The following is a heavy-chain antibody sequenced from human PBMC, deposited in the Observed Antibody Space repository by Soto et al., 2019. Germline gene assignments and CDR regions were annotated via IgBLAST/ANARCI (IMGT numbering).Heavy chain of an antibody. CDR3: YPEAGGYGNWFDP. CDR2: IYYSGST. V-gene: IGHV4-39*01. J-gene: IGHJ5*02. CDR1: GGSISSSSYY. D-gene: IGHD5-12*01. Sequence: QLQLQESGPGLVKPSETLSLTCTVSGGSISSSSYYWGWIRQPPGKGLEWIGSIYYSGSTYYNPSLKRRVNISVDTSKNQFSLKLSSVTAADTAVYYCYPEAGGYGNWFDPWGQGTLVTVSS.